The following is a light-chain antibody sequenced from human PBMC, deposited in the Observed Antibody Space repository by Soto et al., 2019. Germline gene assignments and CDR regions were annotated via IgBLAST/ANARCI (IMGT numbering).Light chain of an antibody. J-gene: IGLJ3*02. CDR2: SNN. CDR3: AVWDDRLNGPV. Sequence: QSVLTQPPSASGTPGQRVSISCSGSSPNLGSNSVNWYQHLPGTAPKLLISSNNQRPSGVPDRFSGSKSGTSASLAISGLQSEDEADYYCAVWDDRLNGPVFGGGTKLTVL. CDR1: SPNLGSNS. V-gene: IGLV1-44*01.